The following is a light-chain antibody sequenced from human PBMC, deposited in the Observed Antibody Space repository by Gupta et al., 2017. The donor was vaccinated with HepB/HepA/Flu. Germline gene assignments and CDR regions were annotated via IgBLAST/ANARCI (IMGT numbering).Light chain of an antibody. V-gene: IGKV1-39*01. J-gene: IGKJ1*01. CDR3: QQTDITPKT. Sequence: DIQMTQSPSSLSTSVGDRVTITCRASQSISTYLNWFQQKPGKAPNLLIYAASSLQSGVPSRFSGSGSGSEFTLTISSRQPEDFATYYCQQTDITPKTFGQGTKVEIK. CDR1: QSISTY. CDR2: AAS.